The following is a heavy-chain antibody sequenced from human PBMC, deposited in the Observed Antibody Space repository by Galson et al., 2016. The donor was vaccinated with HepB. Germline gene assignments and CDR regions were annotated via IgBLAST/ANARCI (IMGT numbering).Heavy chain of an antibody. D-gene: IGHD4-17*01. CDR3: ARSHYGDFNGFDI. CDR1: GFAFSTYG. Sequence: SLRLSCAASGFAFSTYGMHWVRQAPGKGLEWVSGISHDENKQFYADSLKGRFTISRDNSRSTLSLQMNTLRPEDTARYYCARSHYGDFNGFDIWGRGTVVSVSS. V-gene: IGHV3-30*03. J-gene: IGHJ3*02. CDR2: ISHDENKQ.